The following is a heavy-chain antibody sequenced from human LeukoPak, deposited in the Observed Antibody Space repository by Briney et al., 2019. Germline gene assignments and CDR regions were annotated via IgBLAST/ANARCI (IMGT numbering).Heavy chain of an antibody. V-gene: IGHV1-46*01. Sequence: ASVKVSCKASGYTFTSNYIHWVRQAPGQGLEWMGMIYPRDGSTSYAQKFQGRVTVTRDTSTSTVHMELSGLRSEDTAVYYCARDAEWLPRDPYFDYWGQGTLVTVSS. J-gene: IGHJ4*02. CDR1: GYTFTSNY. D-gene: IGHD6-19*01. CDR2: IYPRDGST. CDR3: ARDAEWLPRDPYFDY.